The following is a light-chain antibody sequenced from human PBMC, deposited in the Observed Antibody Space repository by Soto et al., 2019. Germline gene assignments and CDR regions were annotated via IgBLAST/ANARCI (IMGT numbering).Light chain of an antibody. CDR2: DVS. J-gene: IGLJ2*01. Sequence: QSVLTQPASVSGSPGQSITISCTGTNSDIGGYNYVSWYQQHPGKAPKHMIYDVSNRPSGVSYRFSGSKSGNTASLTISGLQDEDEADYYCSSYTSRSTLGVFGGGTKVTVL. CDR1: NSDIGGYNY. CDR3: SSYTSRSTLGV. V-gene: IGLV2-14*03.